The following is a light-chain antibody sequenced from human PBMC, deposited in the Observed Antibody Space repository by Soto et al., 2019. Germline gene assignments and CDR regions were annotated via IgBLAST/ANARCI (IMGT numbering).Light chain of an antibody. CDR1: HSISSW. V-gene: IGKV1-5*01. J-gene: IGKJ1*01. CDR2: DAS. Sequence: DIQMTQSPSTLSASVGDRVTITCRASHSISSWLAWYQQKPGKVPKLLIYDASSLKSGVPSRFSGSGSGTEFTLTISSLQPDDFATYYCQQYNRFPWTFGQVTKVDIK. CDR3: QQYNRFPWT.